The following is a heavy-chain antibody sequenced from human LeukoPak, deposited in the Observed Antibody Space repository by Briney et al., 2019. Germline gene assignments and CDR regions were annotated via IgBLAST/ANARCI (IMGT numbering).Heavy chain of an antibody. J-gene: IGHJ5*02. D-gene: IGHD3-10*01. CDR3: ARVCCYYVSGSRPSWFDP. CDR2: INHSGST. Sequence: SETLSLTCAVYGGSFSGYYWSWIRQPPGKGLEWIGEINHSGSTNYNPSLKSRVTISVDTSQNQFSLKLSSLTAADTAVYYCARVCCYYVSGSRPSWFDPWGPGTLVIVSS. V-gene: IGHV4-34*01. CDR1: GGSFSGYY.